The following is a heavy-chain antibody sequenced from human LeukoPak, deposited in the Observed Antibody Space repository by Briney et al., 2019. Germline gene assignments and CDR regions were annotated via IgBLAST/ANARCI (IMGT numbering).Heavy chain of an antibody. V-gene: IGHV2-5*01. Sequence: ESGPTLVKPTPTLTLTFTFSGFSLSTRGVGVGWIRQPPVKALEWLALIYWNDDKRYSPSLKSRLTITKDTSKNQVVLTMTNMDPVDTATYYCAHREGWLQFDYWGQGTLVTVSS. CDR3: AHREGWLQFDY. D-gene: IGHD5-24*01. CDR1: GFSLSTRGVG. J-gene: IGHJ4*02. CDR2: IYWNDDK.